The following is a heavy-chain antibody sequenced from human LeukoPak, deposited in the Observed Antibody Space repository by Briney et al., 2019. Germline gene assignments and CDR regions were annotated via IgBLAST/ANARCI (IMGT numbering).Heavy chain of an antibody. V-gene: IGHV4-59*01. J-gene: IGHJ3*02. CDR3: ARESEGDAFDI. Sequence: QVQLQESGPGLVKPSETLSLTCTVSDGSISRYYWSWIRQPPGKGLEWIGYIYYSGCTNYNPSLKSRVTISVDTSKNQFSLKLSSVTAADTAVYYCARESEGDAFDIWGQGTMVTVSS. CDR1: DGSISRYY. CDR2: IYYSGCT.